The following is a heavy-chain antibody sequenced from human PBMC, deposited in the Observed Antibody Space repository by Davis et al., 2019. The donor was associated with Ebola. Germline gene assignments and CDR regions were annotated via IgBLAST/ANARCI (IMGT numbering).Heavy chain of an antibody. D-gene: IGHD2-15*01. CDR2: INHSGST. V-gene: IGHV4-34*01. CDR3: AREPCSGGSCWSGFDY. J-gene: IGHJ4*02. CDR1: GGSISSYY. Sequence: SETLSLTCTVSGGSISSYYWSWIRQPPGKGLEWIGEINHSGSTNYNPSLKSRVTISVDTSKNQFSLKLSSVTAADTAVYYCAREPCSGGSCWSGFDYWGQGTLVTVSS.